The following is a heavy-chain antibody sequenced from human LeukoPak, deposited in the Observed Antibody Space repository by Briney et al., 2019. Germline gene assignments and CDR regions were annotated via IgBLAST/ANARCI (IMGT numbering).Heavy chain of an antibody. J-gene: IGHJ4*02. D-gene: IGHD3-22*01. CDR3: ARTRGGSSGYYFDF. CDR2: IYYSGIT. Sequence: GYIYYSGITNYNPSLKSRVTISVDTSKNQFSLRLSSVTAADTAVYYCARTRGGSSGYYFDFWGQGTLVTXXS. V-gene: IGHV4-59*12.